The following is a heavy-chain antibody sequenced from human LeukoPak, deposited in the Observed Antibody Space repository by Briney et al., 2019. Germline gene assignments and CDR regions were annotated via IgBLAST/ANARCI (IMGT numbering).Heavy chain of an antibody. J-gene: IGHJ4*02. CDR1: GGSISSGSYY. V-gene: IGHV4-61*02. CDR3: AREPHSKPNYGSGSYYRAFDY. D-gene: IGHD3-10*01. Sequence: SETLSLTCTVSGGSISSGSYYWGWIRQPAGKGLEWIGRIYTSGSTNYNPSLKSRVTMSVDTSKNQFSLKLSSVTAADTAVYYCAREPHSKPNYGSGSYYRAFDYWGQGTLVTVSS. CDR2: IYTSGST.